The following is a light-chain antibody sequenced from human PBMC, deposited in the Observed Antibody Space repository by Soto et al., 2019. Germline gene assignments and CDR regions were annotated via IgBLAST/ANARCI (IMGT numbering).Light chain of an antibody. CDR3: AAWDDSLNGVI. CDR2: YDD. CDR1: SSNIGNNA. Sequence: QSVLTQPPSVSEAPRQRVTISCSGGSSNIGNNAVNWYQQLPGESPKLLIYYDDVLPSGVSDRFSGSKSGTSASLAISGLQSEDEADYYCAAWDDSLNGVIFGGGTKVTVL. J-gene: IGLJ2*01. V-gene: IGLV1-36*01.